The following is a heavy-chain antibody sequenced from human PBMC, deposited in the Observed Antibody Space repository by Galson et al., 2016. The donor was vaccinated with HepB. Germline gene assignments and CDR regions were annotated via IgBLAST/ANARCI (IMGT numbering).Heavy chain of an antibody. J-gene: IGHJ2*01. CDR3: ARDSDTSGLHWYFDL. CDR1: GFTFNSYW. V-gene: IGHV3-7*01. CDR2: IKEDGSEK. Sequence: SLRLSCAASGFTFNSYWMSWVRQAPGKGLEWVAYIKEDGSEKYHVDSVKGRFSVSRDQAKNTLYMQMNSLRAEDTAVYYCARDSDTSGLHWYFDLWGRGTLVTVSS. D-gene: IGHD3-22*01.